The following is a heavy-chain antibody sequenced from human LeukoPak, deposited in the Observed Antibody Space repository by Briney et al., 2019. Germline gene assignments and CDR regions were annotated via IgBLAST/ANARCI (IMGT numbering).Heavy chain of an antibody. CDR3: ARGATLGSSGWYYFDY. CDR1: GGSFSGYY. Sequence: SETLSLTCAVYGGSFSGYYWSWIRQPPGNGLGWIGEIKHSGSTNYNPSLKSRVTISVDTSKTQFSLKLSSVTAADTAVYYCARGATLGSSGWYYFDYWGQGTLVTVSS. V-gene: IGHV4-34*01. CDR2: IKHSGST. D-gene: IGHD6-19*01. J-gene: IGHJ4*02.